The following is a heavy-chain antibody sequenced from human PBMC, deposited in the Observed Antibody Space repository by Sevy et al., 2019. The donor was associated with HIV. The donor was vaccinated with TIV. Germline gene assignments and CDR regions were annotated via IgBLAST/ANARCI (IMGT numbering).Heavy chain of an antibody. Sequence: GGSLRLSCVASGFTLDSYWMSWVRQTPGKGLEWVANVKQDGSVKYYVDSVKGRFTISRYNARNLVYLQMNSLRVDDTALYYCVRAIAAHDSFWGQGTLVTVSS. V-gene: IGHV3-7*01. CDR2: VKQDGSVK. CDR1: GFTLDSYW. J-gene: IGHJ4*02. D-gene: IGHD6-13*01. CDR3: VRAIAAHDSF.